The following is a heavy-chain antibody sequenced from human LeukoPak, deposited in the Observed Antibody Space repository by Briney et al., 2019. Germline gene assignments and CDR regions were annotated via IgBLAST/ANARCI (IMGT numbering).Heavy chain of an antibody. CDR3: ARGPYSSGWYHPGNFDY. CDR1: GGSFSDNY. J-gene: IGHJ4*02. CDR2: INHSGST. D-gene: IGHD6-19*01. Sequence: SETLSLTCSVYGGSFSDNYWSWIRQPPGKGLEWIGEINHSGSTNYNPSLKSRVTISVDTSKNQFSLKLSSVTAADTAVYCCARGPYSSGWYHPGNFDYWGQGTLVTVSS. V-gene: IGHV4-34*01.